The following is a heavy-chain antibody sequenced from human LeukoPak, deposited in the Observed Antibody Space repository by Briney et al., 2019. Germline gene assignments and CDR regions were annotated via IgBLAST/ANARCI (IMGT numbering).Heavy chain of an antibody. CDR2: ITGSGAST. Sequence: PGGSLRLSCAASGFTFSSYGMSRVRQAPGKGLEWVSTITGSGASTYYADSVKGRFTISRDNSKNTLYLQMNSLRAEDTAVYYCAKGTDFDSWGQGTLVTVSS. J-gene: IGHJ4*02. CDR1: GFTFSSYG. CDR3: AKGTDFDS. V-gene: IGHV3-23*01. D-gene: IGHD2-2*01.